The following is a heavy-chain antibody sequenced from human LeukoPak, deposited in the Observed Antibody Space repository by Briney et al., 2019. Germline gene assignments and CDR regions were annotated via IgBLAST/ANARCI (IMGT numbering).Heavy chain of an antibody. CDR3: AKDRDYGDPYSVGDWYFDL. V-gene: IGHV3-23*01. CDR1: GFTFSSYA. D-gene: IGHD4-17*01. J-gene: IGHJ2*01. CDR2: ISGSGGST. Sequence: GGSLRLSCAASGFTFSSYAMSWVRQAPGKGLKWVSAISGSGGSTYYADSVKGRFTISRDNSKNTLYLQMNSLRAEDTAVYYCAKDRDYGDPYSVGDWYFDLWGRGTLVTVSS.